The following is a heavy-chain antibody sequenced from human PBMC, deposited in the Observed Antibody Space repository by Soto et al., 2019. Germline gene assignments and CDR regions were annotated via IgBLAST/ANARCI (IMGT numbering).Heavy chain of an antibody. CDR2: IYFTGTT. V-gene: IGHV4-31*03. D-gene: IGHD3-16*01. CDR1: GGSISTGGDGDY. J-gene: IGHJ5*02. CDR3: ARSAAPLGGGWFDP. Sequence: QVQLQESGPGLVKPSQTLSLSCTVSGGSISTGGDGDYWTWIRQRPEKGLEWIGYIYFTGTTYYNPSLRSRVTISVDTSKNQFSLKLTSVTAADTAVYYCARSAAPLGGGWFDPWGQGTLVTVSS.